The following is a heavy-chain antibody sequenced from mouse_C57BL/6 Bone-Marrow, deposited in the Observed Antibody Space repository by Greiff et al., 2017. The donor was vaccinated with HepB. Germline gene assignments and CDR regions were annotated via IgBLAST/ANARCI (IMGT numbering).Heavy chain of an antibody. CDR2: IDPETGGT. V-gene: IGHV1-15*01. Sequence: VQLQQSGAELVRPGASVTLSCKASGYTFTDYEMHWVKQTPVHGLEWIGAIDPETGGTAYNQKFKGKAILTADKSSSTAYMELRSLTSEDSAVYYCTRSVLIYAMDYWGQGTSGTVSS. CDR3: TRSVLIYAMDY. J-gene: IGHJ4*01. CDR1: GYTFTDYE.